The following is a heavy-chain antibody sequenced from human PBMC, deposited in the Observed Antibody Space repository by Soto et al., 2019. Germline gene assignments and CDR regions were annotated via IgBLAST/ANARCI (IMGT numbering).Heavy chain of an antibody. CDR3: ARDDRSWSQGIFDY. J-gene: IGHJ4*02. D-gene: IGHD6-13*01. CDR2: IWYDGSNK. Sequence: GGSLRLSCAASGFTFSSYGMHWVRQAPGKGLEWVAVIWYDGSNKYYADSVKGRFTISRDNSKNTLYLQMNSLRAEDTAVYYCARDDRSWSQGIFDYWGQGTLVTVSS. CDR1: GFTFSSYG. V-gene: IGHV3-33*01.